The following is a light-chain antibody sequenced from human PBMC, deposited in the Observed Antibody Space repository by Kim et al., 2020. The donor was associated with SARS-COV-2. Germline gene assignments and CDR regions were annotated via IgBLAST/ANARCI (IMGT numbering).Light chain of an antibody. J-gene: IGLJ2*01. Sequence: GQRVTITCYGSSSNIGSNYVYWYQQLPGTAPKLLIYRNNQRPSGVPDRFSGSKSGTSASLAISGLRSEDEADYYCAAWDDSLSGLVFGGGTQLTVL. V-gene: IGLV1-47*01. CDR3: AAWDDSLSGLV. CDR2: RNN. CDR1: SSNIGSNY.